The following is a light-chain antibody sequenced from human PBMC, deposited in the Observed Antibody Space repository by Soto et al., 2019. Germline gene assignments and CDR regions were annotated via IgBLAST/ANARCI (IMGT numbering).Light chain of an antibody. V-gene: IGKV1-12*01. CDR1: QDISHY. J-gene: IGKJ1*01. CDR2: GAS. CDR3: QQAYTCPRT. Sequence: DVLVTQSPFLSGLPVEHGVTSTCRASQDISHYLAWYQQKPGKAPKLLIYGASSLESGVPSRFSGSGSGTDFTLTISSLQPDDFATFYCQQAYTCPRTFGQGTKVDIK.